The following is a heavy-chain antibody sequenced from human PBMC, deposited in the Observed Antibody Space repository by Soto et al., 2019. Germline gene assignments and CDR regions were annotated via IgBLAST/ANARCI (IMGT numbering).Heavy chain of an antibody. CDR1: GGSISRYY. CDR2: IYYSGRT. CDR3: ARLTWSYFDY. J-gene: IGHJ4*02. Sequence: QVQLQESGPGLVKPSETLSLTCTDSGGSISRYYWSWIRQPPGKGLEWIGYIYYSGRTNYNPSLKGRVTISVDTYKNQFSLKLSSVTAADTAVYYGARLTWSYFDYWGQGTLVTVSS. V-gene: IGHV4-59*01. D-gene: IGHD2-21*02.